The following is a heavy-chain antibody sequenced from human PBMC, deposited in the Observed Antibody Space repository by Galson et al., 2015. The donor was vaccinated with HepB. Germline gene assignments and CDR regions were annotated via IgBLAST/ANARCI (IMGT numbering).Heavy chain of an antibody. V-gene: IGHV7-4-1*02. CDR1: GYSFTCCS. D-gene: IGHD6-13*01. CDR2: ISYNTGNP. Sequence: SVKVSCKVSGYSFTCCSMNWFRQAPGQGREWMGYISYNTGNPTYAQGFTGRFVFSRDTSVSTAYLQISSLEAEDTAVYYCARDSWLGQQPAFDLWGQGTLVTVSS. J-gene: IGHJ4*02. CDR3: ARDSWLGQQPAFDL.